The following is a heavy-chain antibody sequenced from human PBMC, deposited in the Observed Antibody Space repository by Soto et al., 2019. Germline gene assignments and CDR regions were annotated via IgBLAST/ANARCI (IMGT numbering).Heavy chain of an antibody. CDR3: ARSAKDYIWGSYRLSYFDY. V-gene: IGHV4-34*01. CDR1: GGSFSGYY. D-gene: IGHD3-16*02. CDR2: INHSGST. J-gene: IGHJ4*02. Sequence: SETLCLTCAVYGGSFSGYYWSWIRQPPGKGLEWIGEINHSGSTNYNPSLKSRVTISVDTSKNQFSLKLSSVTAADTAVYYCARSAKDYIWGSYRLSYFDYWGQGTLVTVSS.